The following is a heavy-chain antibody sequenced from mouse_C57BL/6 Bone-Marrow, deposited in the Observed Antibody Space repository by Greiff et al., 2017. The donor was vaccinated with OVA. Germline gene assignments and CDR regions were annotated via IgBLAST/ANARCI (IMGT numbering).Heavy chain of an antibody. CDR3: ARDPYYYGSSYWYFDV. CDR1: GYSITSGYY. CDR2: ISYDGSN. D-gene: IGHD1-1*01. J-gene: IGHJ1*03. V-gene: IGHV3-6*01. Sequence: VQLKESGPGLVKPSQSLSLTCSVTGYSITSGYYWNWIRQFPGNKLEWMGYISYDGSNNSNPSLKNRISITRDTSKNQFFLKLNSVTTEDTATYYCARDPYYYGSSYWYFDVWGTGTTVTVSS.